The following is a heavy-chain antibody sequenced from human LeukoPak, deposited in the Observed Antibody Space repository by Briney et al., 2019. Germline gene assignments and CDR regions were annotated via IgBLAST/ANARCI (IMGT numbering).Heavy chain of an antibody. D-gene: IGHD3-9*01. V-gene: IGHV3-33*01. CDR3: ARETVYDILTGYFYYYYYGMDV. J-gene: IGHJ6*04. Sequence: GRSLRLSCAASGFTFSSYGMHWVRQAPGKGLEWVAVIWYDGSNKYYADSVKGRFTISRDNSKNTLYLQMNSLRAEDTAVYYCARETVYDILTGYFYYYYYGMDVWGKGTTVTASS. CDR1: GFTFSSYG. CDR2: IWYDGSNK.